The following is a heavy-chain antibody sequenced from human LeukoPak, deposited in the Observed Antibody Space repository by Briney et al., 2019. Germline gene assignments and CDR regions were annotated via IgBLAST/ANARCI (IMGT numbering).Heavy chain of an antibody. CDR3: ARSNNDGDFLGVGFDY. V-gene: IGHV7-4-1*02. D-gene: IGHD2-21*02. Sequence: ASVKVSCKTSGYAFINYAINWVRQAPGQGLEWMGWINTNTGNPTYAQGFTGRFVFSLETSVSTTYLQISSLETEDTAIYYCARSNNDGDFLGVGFDYWGQGALVTVSS. CDR1: GYAFINYA. J-gene: IGHJ4*02. CDR2: INTNTGNP.